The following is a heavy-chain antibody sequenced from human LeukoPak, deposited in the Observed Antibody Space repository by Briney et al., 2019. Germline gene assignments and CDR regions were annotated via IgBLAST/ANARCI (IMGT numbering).Heavy chain of an antibody. CDR2: IFYSGST. CDR1: GGSISGGSYY. Sequence: SETLSLTCSVSGGSISGGSYYSSWIRQHPGKGLKWIGSIFYSGSTYYNPTLKSRVAISLDTSKNHFSLKLSSVTAADTAVYYCARDSVGLESFQHWGQGTLVTVSS. V-gene: IGHV4-31*03. J-gene: IGHJ1*01. CDR3: ARDSVGLESFQH. D-gene: IGHD1-26*01.